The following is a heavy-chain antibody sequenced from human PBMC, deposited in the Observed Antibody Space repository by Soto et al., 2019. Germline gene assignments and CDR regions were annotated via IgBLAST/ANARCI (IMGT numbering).Heavy chain of an antibody. V-gene: IGHV4-39*01. J-gene: IGHJ4*02. CDR2: IYYSGST. D-gene: IGHD6-19*01. CDR3: ARHVDSSGWYQPIDY. Sequence: PSETLSLTCTVSGGSISSSSYYWGWIRQPPGKGLEWIGSIYYSGSTYYNPSLKSRVTISVDTSKNQFSLKLSSVTAADTAVYYCARHVDSSGWYQPIDYWGQGTLVT. CDR1: GGSISSSSYY.